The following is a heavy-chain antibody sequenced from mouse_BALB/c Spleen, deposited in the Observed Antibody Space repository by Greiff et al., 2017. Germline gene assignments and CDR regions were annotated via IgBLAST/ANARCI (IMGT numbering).Heavy chain of an antibody. Sequence: VQLQQSGAELAKPGASVQMSCTASGYTFTSYWMHWVKQRPGQGLEWIGYITPSTGYTEYNQKFKDKATLTADKSSSTAYMQLSSLTSEDSAVYYSERRKYGNYVCPRDYGGKGTSGTVSA. CDR3: ERRKYGNYVCPRDY. D-gene: IGHD2-10*02. J-gene: IGHJ4*01. CDR1: GYTFTSYW. CDR2: ITPSTGYT. V-gene: IGHV1-7*01.